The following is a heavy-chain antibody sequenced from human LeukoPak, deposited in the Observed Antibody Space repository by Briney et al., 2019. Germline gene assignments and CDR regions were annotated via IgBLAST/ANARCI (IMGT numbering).Heavy chain of an antibody. CDR3: AKDRVPPGGPNAVDI. J-gene: IGHJ3*02. V-gene: IGHV3-30*02. Sequence: GGSLRLSCAASGFTLTTYGMHWVRQAPGKGLEWVAFIHYDGSHKYYADSVKGRFTISRDNSKNTLYLQMDSLRDEDTAVYYCAKDRVPPGGPNAVDIWGLGTMVLVSS. CDR2: IHYDGSHK. D-gene: IGHD3-16*01. CDR1: GFTLTTYG.